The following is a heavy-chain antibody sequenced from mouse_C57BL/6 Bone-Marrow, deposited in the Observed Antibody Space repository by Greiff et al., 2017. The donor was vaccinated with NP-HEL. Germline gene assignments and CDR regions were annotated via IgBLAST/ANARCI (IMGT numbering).Heavy chain of an antibody. Sequence: QVQLQQSGAELVRPGASVTLSCKASGYTFTDYEMHWGKQTPVQGLEWIGAIDPETGGTADNQKFKGKAILTADKSSSTAYMELRSLTSEDSAVYYCTRDTTVGWGQGTTLTVSS. J-gene: IGHJ2*01. CDR2: IDPETGGT. CDR1: GYTFTDYE. D-gene: IGHD1-1*01. CDR3: TRDTTVG. V-gene: IGHV1-15*01.